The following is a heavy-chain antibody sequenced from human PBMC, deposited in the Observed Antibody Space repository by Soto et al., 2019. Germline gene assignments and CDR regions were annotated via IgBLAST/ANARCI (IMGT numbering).Heavy chain of an antibody. J-gene: IGHJ5*02. Sequence: EVQLVESGGGLVQPGGSLRLSCAASGFTFSSHDMHWVRQVTGKGLEWVSGIDSAGDAKYPASVKGRFTISRENAKNSLHLQMNSLRAGDTAVYYCARGGIRGVSWNWFDTWGQGTIDTVS. V-gene: IGHV3-13*01. CDR1: GFTFSSHD. CDR2: IDSAGDA. CDR3: ARGGIRGVSWNWFDT. D-gene: IGHD3-10*01.